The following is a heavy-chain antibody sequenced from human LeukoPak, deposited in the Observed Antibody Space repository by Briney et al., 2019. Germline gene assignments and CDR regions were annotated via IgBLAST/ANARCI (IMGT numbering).Heavy chain of an antibody. CDR1: GYTFTSYD. CDR3: AREALVVPAAITWFDP. CDR2: INPSGGST. Sequence: GASVKVSCKASGYTFTSYDINWVRQATGQGLEWMGIINPSGGSTSYAQKFQGRVTMTRDTSTSTVYMELSSLRSEDTAVYYCAREALVVPAAITWFDPWGQGTLVTVSS. V-gene: IGHV1-46*01. D-gene: IGHD2-2*01. J-gene: IGHJ5*02.